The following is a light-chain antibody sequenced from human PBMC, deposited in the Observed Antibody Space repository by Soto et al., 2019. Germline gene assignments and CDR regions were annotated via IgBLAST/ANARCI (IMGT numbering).Light chain of an antibody. Sequence: DIQMTQSPSTLSASVGDRVTITCRASQSISSWLAWYQQKPGKAPKLLIYDASSLESGVPSRFSGSGSGTEFTLTISSLQPDDFATYDCQQYNSYSPPYTFGQGTKLEIK. J-gene: IGKJ2*01. V-gene: IGKV1-5*01. CDR1: QSISSW. CDR3: QQYNSYSPPYT. CDR2: DAS.